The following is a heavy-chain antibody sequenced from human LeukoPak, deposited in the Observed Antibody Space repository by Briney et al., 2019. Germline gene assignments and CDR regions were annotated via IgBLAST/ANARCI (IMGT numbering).Heavy chain of an antibody. Sequence: GGSLRLSCGASGFTLSSYAMSWVRQAPGKGLEWLSAITESGSTSYYADSVKGRFTISRDNSKNTLYLQMNSLRAEDTALYYCAKDRQAGYSYGRLDYWGRGTLVTVSS. CDR2: ITESGSTS. CDR3: AKDRQAGYSYGRLDY. CDR1: GFTLSSYA. D-gene: IGHD5-18*01. V-gene: IGHV3-23*01. J-gene: IGHJ4*02.